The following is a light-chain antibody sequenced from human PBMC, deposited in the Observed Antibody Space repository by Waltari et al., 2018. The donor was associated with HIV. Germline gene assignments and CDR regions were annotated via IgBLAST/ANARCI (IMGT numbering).Light chain of an antibody. CDR2: NVS. CDR3: QQSYSGPIT. J-gene: IGKJ5*01. Sequence: DIQMTQSPSPLSASVGGRVNIACRASQPIGRSLNWYQQRAGDAPKLLIYNVSTLQTGVPSTFSGGGCGTDFTLTISSLRLEDFATYFCQQSYSGPITFGPGTRLDIK. CDR1: QPIGRS. V-gene: IGKV1-39*01.